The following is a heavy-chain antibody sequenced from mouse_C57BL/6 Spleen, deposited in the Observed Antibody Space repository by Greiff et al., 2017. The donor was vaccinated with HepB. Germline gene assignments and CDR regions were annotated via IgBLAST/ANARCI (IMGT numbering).Heavy chain of an antibody. CDR2: FHPYNDDT. V-gene: IGHV1-47*01. D-gene: IGHD2-4*01. J-gene: IGHJ2*01. Sequence: VQLKESGAELVKPGASVKMSCKASGYTFTTYPIEWVKQNHGKSLEWIGNFHPYNDDTKYNEKFKGKATLTVEKSSSTVYLELSRLTSDDSAVYYCARGNYDYDVPYFDYWGQGTTLTVSS. CDR3: ARGNYDYDVPYFDY. CDR1: GYTFTTYP.